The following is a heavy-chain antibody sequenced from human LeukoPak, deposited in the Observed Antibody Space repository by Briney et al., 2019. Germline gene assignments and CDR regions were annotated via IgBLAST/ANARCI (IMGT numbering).Heavy chain of an antibody. J-gene: IGHJ4*02. D-gene: IGHD3-3*01. CDR3: ARHYYDFWGGPGPFDY. CDR1: GFSLNTSGMR. V-gene: IGHV2-70*04. Sequence: SGPALVQPTQTLTLTCTFSGFSLNTSGMRVSWIRQPPGKALEWLARIDWDDDEFYSTSLKTRLTISKDTSKSQVVLTMTNMDPVDSATYYCARHYYDFWGGPGPFDYWGQGTLVTVSS. CDR2: IDWDDDE.